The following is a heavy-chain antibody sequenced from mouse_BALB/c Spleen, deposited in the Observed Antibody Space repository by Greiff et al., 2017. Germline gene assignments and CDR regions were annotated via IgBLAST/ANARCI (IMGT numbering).Heavy chain of an antibody. CDR2: INPSTGYT. CDR1: GYTFTSYW. V-gene: IGHV1-7*01. J-gene: IGHJ2*01. D-gene: IGHD2-2*01. CDR3: ARGLYGYDEDY. Sequence: QVQLQQSGAELAKPGASVKMSCKASGYTFTSYWMHWVKQRPGQGLEWIGYINPSTGYTEYNQKFKDKATLTADKSSSTAYMQLSSLTSEDSAVYYCARGLYGYDEDYWGQGTTLTVSS.